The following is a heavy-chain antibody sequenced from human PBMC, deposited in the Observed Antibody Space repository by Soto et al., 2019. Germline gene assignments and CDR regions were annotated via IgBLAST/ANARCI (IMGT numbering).Heavy chain of an antibody. V-gene: IGHV1-3*04. D-gene: IGHD3-10*01. Sequence: GASVKVSCKASGFTFTTYARIWVRQAPGQRLEWMGWINTGNGNTKYSQNFQGRVTITRDTSANTAYMELSSLRSEDTAVYYCARDRGYFDYWGQGTLVTVSS. CDR2: INTGNGNT. CDR1: GFTFTTYA. CDR3: ARDRGYFDY. J-gene: IGHJ4*02.